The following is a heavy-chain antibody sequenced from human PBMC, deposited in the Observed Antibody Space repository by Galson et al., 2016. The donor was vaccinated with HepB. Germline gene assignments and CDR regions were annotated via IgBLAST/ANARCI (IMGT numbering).Heavy chain of an antibody. J-gene: IGHJ4*02. V-gene: IGHV3-23*01. CDR2: ISGRGGST. CDR3: AKSNGFYGSGTYHNNNVHLDY. D-gene: IGHD3-10*01. Sequence: SLRLSCAGSGFSFSSFAMSWVRQAPGKGLQWVSTISGRGGSTYYADSVKGRFTISRDNSKNILYLQVNRLRAEDTATYYCAKSNGFYGSGTYHNNNVHLDYWGQGTLVTVSS. CDR1: GFSFSSFA.